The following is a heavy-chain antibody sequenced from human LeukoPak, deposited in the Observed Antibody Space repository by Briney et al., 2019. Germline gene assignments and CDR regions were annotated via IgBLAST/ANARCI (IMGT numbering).Heavy chain of an antibody. V-gene: IGHV1-18*01. J-gene: IGHJ5*02. CDR2: IDTYSGKT. D-gene: IGHD6-13*01. CDR3: ARDRGIAEADSFDP. CDR1: GYTYTTDG. Sequence: ASVTVSCTASGYTYTTDGISWVRQAPGQGNEWMGWIDTYSGKTNYAQKFQGRVTMTSDTSTSTAYMELRSLRSDDTAVYYCARDRGIAEADSFDPWGQGTLVTVSS.